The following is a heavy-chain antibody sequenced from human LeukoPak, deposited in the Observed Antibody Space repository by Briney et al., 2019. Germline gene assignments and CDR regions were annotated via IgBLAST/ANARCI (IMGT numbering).Heavy chain of an antibody. V-gene: IGHV3-23*01. CDR1: GFTFSNYA. J-gene: IGHJ6*02. CDR2: ISGSGGST. CDR3: ARIPLNYYYYYGMDV. Sequence: GGSLRLSCAASGFTFSNYAMSWVRQAPGKGLEWVSAISGSGGSTYYADSVKGRFTISRDNAKNTLYLQMNSLRAEDTAVYYCARIPLNYYYYYGMDVWGQGTTVTVSS.